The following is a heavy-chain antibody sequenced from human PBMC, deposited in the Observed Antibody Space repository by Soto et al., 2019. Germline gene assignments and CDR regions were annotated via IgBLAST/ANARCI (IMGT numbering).Heavy chain of an antibody. CDR1: GFSLSNARMG. D-gene: IGHD2-8*01. Sequence: QVTLKESGPVLVKPTETLTLTCTVSGFSLSNARMGVSWIRQPPGKALEWLAHIFSNDEKSYSTSLKSRLTISKDTSKSQVVLTMTNMDPVDTATYYCARIRRVFGGRVLMVYALYWYFDLWGRGTLVTVSS. J-gene: IGHJ2*01. CDR2: IFSNDEK. V-gene: IGHV2-26*01. CDR3: ARIRRVFGGRVLMVYALYWYFDL.